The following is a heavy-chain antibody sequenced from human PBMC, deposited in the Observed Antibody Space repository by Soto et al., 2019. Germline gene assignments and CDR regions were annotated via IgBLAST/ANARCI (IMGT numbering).Heavy chain of an antibody. CDR2: ISRSGNST. CDR3: AKDAKILDWLPTSYYFDF. J-gene: IGHJ4*02. Sequence: EVQVLESGGGLAQPGRSLRLSCAVSGLSFSSYAMTWVRQSPWKGLEWVSSISRSGNSTYSADSVRGRFTISRDNSKNTLYLQMNSLRAADTAVYYCAKDAKILDWLPTSYYFDFWGQGTLVTVSS. CDR1: GLSFSSYA. D-gene: IGHD3-9*01. V-gene: IGHV3-23*01.